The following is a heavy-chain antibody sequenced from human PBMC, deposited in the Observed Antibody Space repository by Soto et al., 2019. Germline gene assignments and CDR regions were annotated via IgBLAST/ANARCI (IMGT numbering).Heavy chain of an antibody. J-gene: IGHJ6*02. Sequence: ASVQVSCKASGYTFIGYYIHWVRQAPGQGLEWMGWINPNSGGKNYAQRFQGWVTMTRDRSISTAYMELSRLKSDDTAVYYCARVGGGLASLGYYGMDVWGQGTTVTVSS. CDR3: ARVGGGLASLGYYGMDV. CDR2: INPNSGGK. V-gene: IGHV1-2*04. CDR1: GYTFIGYY. D-gene: IGHD3-10*01.